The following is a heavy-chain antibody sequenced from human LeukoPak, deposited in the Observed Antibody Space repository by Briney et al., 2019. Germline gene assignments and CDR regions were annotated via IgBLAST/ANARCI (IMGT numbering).Heavy chain of an antibody. V-gene: IGHV4-59*10. CDR1: GGSISTYY. Sequence: SETLSLTCTVSGGSISTYYWTWIRQPAGEGLEWVGRIHASGATNYNPSLKSRVTMSLDTSKNQFSLKLTSVTAADTAVYYCVRYASSYFDYWGQGTLVTVSS. J-gene: IGHJ4*01. CDR2: IHASGAT. D-gene: IGHD2-15*01. CDR3: VRYASSYFDY.